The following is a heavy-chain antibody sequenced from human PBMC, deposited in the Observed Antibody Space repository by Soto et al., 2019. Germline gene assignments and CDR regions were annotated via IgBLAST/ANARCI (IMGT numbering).Heavy chain of an antibody. D-gene: IGHD6-13*01. V-gene: IGHV3-53*01. CDR3: AKARSAAAGLFDY. J-gene: IGHJ4*02. Sequence: EVQLVESGGGLIQPGGSLRLSCAASGFTVSNNYMTWVRQAPGKGLEWVSAIYSGGSTYYADSVKGRFTISRDNSKNTLYLQMSSLRAEDTAVYYCAKARSAAAGLFDYWGQGTLVTVSS. CDR1: GFTVSNNY. CDR2: IYSGGST.